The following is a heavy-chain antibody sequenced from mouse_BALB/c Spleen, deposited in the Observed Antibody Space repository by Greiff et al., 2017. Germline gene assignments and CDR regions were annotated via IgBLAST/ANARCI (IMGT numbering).Heavy chain of an antibody. CDR3: APIYYYGSSYVDYAVDY. CDR2: IDPANGNT. Sequence: VQLQQSGAELVKPGASVKLSCTASGFNFKDTYMHWVKQRPEQGLEWIGRIDPANGNTKYDPKFQGKATITADTSSNTAYLQLSSLTSEDTAVYYCAPIYYYGSSYVDYAVDYWGQGTSVTVSS. D-gene: IGHD1-1*01. V-gene: IGHV14-3*02. J-gene: IGHJ4*01. CDR1: GFNFKDTY.